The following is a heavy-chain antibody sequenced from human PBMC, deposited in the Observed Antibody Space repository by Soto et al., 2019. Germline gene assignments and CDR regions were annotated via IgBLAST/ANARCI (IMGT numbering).Heavy chain of an antibody. CDR2: IWYDGTQK. J-gene: IGHJ4*02. CDR1: GFTFNTYS. CDR3: ARAGGTTVTGLWHFDS. V-gene: IGHV3-33*01. D-gene: IGHD4-17*01. Sequence: QVQLEESGGGVAQPGRSLRLSCEASGFTFNTYSIHWVRQPPGKGLEWLAAIWYDGTQKYYADSVKGRFIISRDNSKKTLYLEMKSLRAEDTAVYYCARAGGTTVTGLWHFDSWGQGTLVTVSS.